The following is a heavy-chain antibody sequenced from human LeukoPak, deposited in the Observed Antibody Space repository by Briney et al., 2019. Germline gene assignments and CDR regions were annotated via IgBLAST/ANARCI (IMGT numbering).Heavy chain of an antibody. CDR1: GYTFTDYY. D-gene: IGHD2-2*01. CDR2: INPNDGDT. J-gene: IGHJ4*02. V-gene: IGHV1-2*02. Sequence: ASVKVSCKASGYTFTDYYMHWVRQAPGQGFEWMGWINPNDGDTNYAQRFQGRVTMTRDTSISTAHMEVSRLRSDDTAVYYCARANFLYCSSSTCLFDYWGQGTLVTVSS. CDR3: ARANFLYCSSSTCLFDY.